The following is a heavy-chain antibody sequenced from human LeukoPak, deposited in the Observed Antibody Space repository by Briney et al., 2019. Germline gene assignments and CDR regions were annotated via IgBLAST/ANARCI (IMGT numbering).Heavy chain of an antibody. CDR3: ARAGPFCSGGSCYFDS. Sequence: SETLSLTCAVSGYSISRAFHWGWIRQSPGKALECLGNIFHTGTTYYNPSLKSRLTISLDTSKNQFSLKLSSVTAADTAVYYCARAGPFCSGGSCYFDSWGQGTLVTVSS. J-gene: IGHJ4*02. CDR2: IFHTGTT. V-gene: IGHV4-38-2*01. D-gene: IGHD2-15*01. CDR1: GYSISRAFH.